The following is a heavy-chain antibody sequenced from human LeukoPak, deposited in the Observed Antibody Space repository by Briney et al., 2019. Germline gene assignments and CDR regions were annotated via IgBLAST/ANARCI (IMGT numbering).Heavy chain of an antibody. CDR2: IYHSGST. V-gene: IGHV4-30-2*01. J-gene: IGHJ6*02. CDR3: ARDRTRRGGPSGMDV. Sequence: SQTLSLTCTVSGGSISSGGYYWSWIRQHPGKGLEWIGYIYHSGSTYYNPSLKSRVTISVDRSKNQFSLKLSSVTAADTAVYYCARDRTRRGGPSGMDVWGQGTTVTVSS. D-gene: IGHD2-8*01. CDR1: GGSISSGGYY.